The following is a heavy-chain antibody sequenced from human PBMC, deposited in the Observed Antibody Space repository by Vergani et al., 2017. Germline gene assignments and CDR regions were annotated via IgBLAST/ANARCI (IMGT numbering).Heavy chain of an antibody. D-gene: IGHD5-18*01. J-gene: IGHJ6*02. Sequence: EVQLVESGGGLVQPGGSLRLSCAASGLTFSSYEMNWVRQAPGKGLEWVSYISSSGSTIYYADSVKGRFTISRDNAKNSLYLQMNSLRAEDTAVYYWARAPGGYSYGSYGMDVWGQGTTVTVSS. CDR2: ISSSGSTI. V-gene: IGHV3-48*03. CDR3: ARAPGGYSYGSYGMDV. CDR1: GLTFSSYE.